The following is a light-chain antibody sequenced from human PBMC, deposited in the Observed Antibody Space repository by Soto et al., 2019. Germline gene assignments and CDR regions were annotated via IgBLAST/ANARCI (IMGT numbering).Light chain of an antibody. Sequence: QSVLTQPPSASGSPGQSVTISCTGTSSDVGACDYVSWYQQHPGKAPKLMIYEINKRPSGVPDRFSGSKSSNTASLTVSGLQAEDEADYYCSSFAGSNNFPYVFGTGTKLTVL. CDR1: SSDVGACDY. CDR2: EIN. J-gene: IGLJ1*01. CDR3: SSFAGSNNFPYV. V-gene: IGLV2-8*01.